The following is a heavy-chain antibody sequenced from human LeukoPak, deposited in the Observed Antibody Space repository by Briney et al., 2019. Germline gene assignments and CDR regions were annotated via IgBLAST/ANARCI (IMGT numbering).Heavy chain of an antibody. CDR3: ARGSTSDWPLDH. J-gene: IGHJ4*02. CDR2: IDAGNGDT. Sequence: ASVTVSCKASGYTFSDYAVHWVRQAPGQRVEWMGWIDAGNGDTRYSQKFQGRVTITRDTSASTAYIELRSLRSEDTAMYYCARGSTSDWPLDHWGQETLVTISS. D-gene: IGHD2-2*01. CDR1: GYTFSDYA. V-gene: IGHV1-3*01.